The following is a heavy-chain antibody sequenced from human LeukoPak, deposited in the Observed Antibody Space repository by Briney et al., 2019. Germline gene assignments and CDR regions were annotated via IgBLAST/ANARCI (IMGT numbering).Heavy chain of an antibody. CDR1: GYSFTNYW. V-gene: IGHV5-51*01. J-gene: IGHJ4*02. CDR2: LYPGDSET. CDR3: PRQRRLDSYGLDD. D-gene: IGHD5-18*01. Sequence: GESLKIPCRGSGYSFTNYWIAWVRQMPGKGLEVMVILYPGDSETRYSPSFQGQVNISDDRFISTAYLQWSSLKSSDTAMYYCPRQRRLDSYGLDDWGQGTLVTISS.